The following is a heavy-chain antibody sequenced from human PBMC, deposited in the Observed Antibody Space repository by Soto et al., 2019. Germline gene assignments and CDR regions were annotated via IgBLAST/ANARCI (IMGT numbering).Heavy chain of an antibody. CDR2: ISYDGSNK. J-gene: IGHJ4*02. V-gene: IGHV3-30-3*01. CDR1: GFTFSSYA. CDR3: ARPLDSGYDTAFDY. D-gene: IGHD5-12*01. Sequence: PGGSLRLSCAASGFTFSSYAMHWVRQAPGKGLEWVAVISYDGSNKYYADSVKGRFTISRDNSKNTLYLQMNSLRAEDTAVYYCARPLDSGYDTAFDYWGQGTLVTVSS.